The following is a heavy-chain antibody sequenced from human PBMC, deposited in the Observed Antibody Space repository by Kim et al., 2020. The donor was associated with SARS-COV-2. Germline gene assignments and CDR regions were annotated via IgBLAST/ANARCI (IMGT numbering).Heavy chain of an antibody. Sequence: SGSTNYNPSLKSRVTISVDTSKNQFSLKLSSVTAADTAVYYCARGKQLGFWGQGTMVTVSS. V-gene: IGHV4-34*01. CDR3: ARGKQLGF. J-gene: IGHJ3*01. CDR2: SGST. D-gene: IGHD5-18*01.